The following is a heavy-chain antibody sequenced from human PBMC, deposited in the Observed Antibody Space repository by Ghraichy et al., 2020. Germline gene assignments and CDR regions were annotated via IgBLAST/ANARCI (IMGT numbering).Heavy chain of an antibody. CDR2: IYWNDDK. Sequence: SGPTLVKPTQTLTLTCTFSGFSLRTSGVGMGWIRQPPGKALEWLALIYWNDDKHYNPSLKSRLTITRDTSKNQVVLTMTNMDPVDTATYYCAHIPFYGSVASWGQGTLVTVSS. CDR1: GFSLRTSGVG. V-gene: IGHV2-5*01. CDR3: AHIPFYGSVAS. J-gene: IGHJ5*01. D-gene: IGHD3-10*01.